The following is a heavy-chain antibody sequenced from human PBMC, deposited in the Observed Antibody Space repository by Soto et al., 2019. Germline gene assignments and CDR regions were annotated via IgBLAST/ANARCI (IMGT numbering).Heavy chain of an antibody. CDR2: ISGSGGST. CDR1: GFTFSSYA. Sequence: PGGSLRLSCAASGFTFSSYAMSWVRQAPGKGLEWVSAISGSGGSTYYADSVKGRFTISRDNSKNTLYLQMNSLRAEDTAVYYCAKDPSYDLLTGYYGAHVWGQGTTVTVSS. V-gene: IGHV3-23*01. CDR3: AKDPSYDLLTGYYGAHV. D-gene: IGHD3-9*01. J-gene: IGHJ6*02.